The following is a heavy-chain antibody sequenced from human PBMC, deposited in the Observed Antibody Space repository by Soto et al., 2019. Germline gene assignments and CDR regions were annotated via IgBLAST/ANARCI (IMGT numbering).Heavy chain of an antibody. CDR3: ARQDSRGYGH. CDR2: IFPGDSDT. V-gene: IGHV5-51*01. J-gene: IGHJ4*01. D-gene: IGHD6-19*01. Sequence: GESLKISCKASGYFFTSNWVAWVRQMPGKGLEYMGIIFPGDSDTTYSPSFQGHVTISADKSTSTAFLQWASLQPSDRAMYYCARQDSRGYGHWGQGTLVTVSS. CDR1: GYFFTSNW.